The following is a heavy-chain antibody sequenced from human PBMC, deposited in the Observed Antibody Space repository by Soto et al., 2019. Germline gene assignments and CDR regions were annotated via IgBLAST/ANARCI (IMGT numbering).Heavy chain of an antibody. D-gene: IGHD3-10*01. Sequence: QVQLVQSGAEVKKPGSSVKVSCKASGGTFSSHAISWVRQAPGQGLEWMGGIIPMFGTANYAQKFQGRVTMPADESTSTAHMELSSLRSEDTAVYYWASPQSGDYYYGMDVWGQGTTVTVSS. CDR3: ASPQSGDYYYGMDV. CDR2: IIPMFGTA. CDR1: GGTFSSHA. J-gene: IGHJ6*02. V-gene: IGHV1-69*12.